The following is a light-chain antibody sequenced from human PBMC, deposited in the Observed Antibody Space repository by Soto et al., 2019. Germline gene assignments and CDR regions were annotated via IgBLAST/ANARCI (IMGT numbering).Light chain of an antibody. CDR2: EAS. CDR1: SSDGGSYSL. Sequence: QSALTQPASVSGSPGQSITISCSGTSSDGGSYSLVSWYQQHPGKAPKVMIYEASKRPSGVSNRFSGSNFGNTASLTISGLQAEDEADYYCCSYAGSVVFGGGTKLTVL. J-gene: IGLJ2*01. V-gene: IGLV2-23*01. CDR3: CSYAGSVV.